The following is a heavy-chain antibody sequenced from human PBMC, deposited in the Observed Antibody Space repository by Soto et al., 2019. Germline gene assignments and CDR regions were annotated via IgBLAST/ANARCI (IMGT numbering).Heavy chain of an antibody. CDR3: ARDKWAMGGMDV. CDR2: IFHSGST. J-gene: IGHJ6*02. CDR1: GYYVSSGYH. V-gene: IGHV4-38-2*02. D-gene: IGHD1-26*01. Sequence: SETLSLTCAVSGYYVSSGYHWGWIRQPPGKGLEWIGSIFHSGSTHYNPSLKSRVTISVDTSKNQFSLKLRSVTAADRAVYYCARDKWAMGGMDVWGQGTTVTVSS.